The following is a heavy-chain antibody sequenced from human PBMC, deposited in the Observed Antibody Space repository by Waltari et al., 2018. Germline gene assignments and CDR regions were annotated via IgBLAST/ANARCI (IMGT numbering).Heavy chain of an antibody. CDR3: ARHEVGRTPPSFNYYPGSNDAFDI. J-gene: IGHJ3*02. D-gene: IGHD1-26*01. Sequence: QLQLQESGPGLVKPSETLSLTCTVSGGSISSSSYYWGWIRQPPGKGLEWIGSIYYSGSTYDNPSLKSRVTIAVDTSKNQFSLKLSSVTAADTAVYYCARHEVGRTPPSFNYYPGSNDAFDIWGQGTMVTVSS. CDR2: IYYSGST. V-gene: IGHV4-39*01. CDR1: GGSISSSSYY.